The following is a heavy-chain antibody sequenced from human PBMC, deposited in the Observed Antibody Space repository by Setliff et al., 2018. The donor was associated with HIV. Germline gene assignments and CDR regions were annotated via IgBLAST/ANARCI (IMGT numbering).Heavy chain of an antibody. Sequence: SETLSLTCNVSGASISSYYWSWIRQPPGKGLEWIGYVYHSGGTNYNPSLKSRLTISTDASKNQFSLKLSSVTTADTAVYCARATATWLVDNWGQGTLVTVSS. D-gene: IGHD2-15*01. CDR1: GASISSYY. CDR3: RATATWLVDN. J-gene: IGHJ4*02. CDR2: VYHSGGT. V-gene: IGHV4-59*01.